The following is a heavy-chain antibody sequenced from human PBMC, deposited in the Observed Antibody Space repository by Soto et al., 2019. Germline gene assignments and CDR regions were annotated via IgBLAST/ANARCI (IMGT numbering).Heavy chain of an antibody. CDR1: GFTVSSNY. CDR2: IYSGGST. CDR3: ARDPPATRHGMDV. V-gene: IGHV3-53*02. Sequence: EVQLVETGGGLIQPGGSLRLSCAASGFTVSSNYMSWVRQAPGKGLEWVSVIYSGGSTYYADSVRGRFTISRDNSKKTLYLQMKSLRAEDTAVYYCARDPPATRHGMDVWGQGTTVTVSS. J-gene: IGHJ6*02.